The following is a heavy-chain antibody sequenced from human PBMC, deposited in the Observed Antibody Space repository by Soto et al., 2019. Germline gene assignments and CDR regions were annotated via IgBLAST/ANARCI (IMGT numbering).Heavy chain of an antibody. V-gene: IGHV3-33*01. CDR2: IWYDGGNK. CDR3: ARESRSSLDY. J-gene: IGHJ4*02. D-gene: IGHD6-13*01. CDR1: GFTFSSYG. Sequence: QVQLVESGGGVVQPGRSLRLSCAASGFTFSSYGMHWVRQAPGKGLEWLAFIWYDGGNKYHADSVKGRFTISRDNSKNKLYLQMSSLRAEDTAVYYCARESRSSLDYWGQGTLVTVSS.